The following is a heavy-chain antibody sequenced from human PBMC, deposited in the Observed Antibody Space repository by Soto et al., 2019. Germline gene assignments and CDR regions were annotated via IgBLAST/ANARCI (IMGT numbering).Heavy chain of an antibody. D-gene: IGHD6-6*01. V-gene: IGHV3-21*01. CDR2: ISSSSSYI. Sequence: NPGGSLRLSCAASGFTFSSYSMNWVRQAPGKGLEWVSSISSSSSYIYYADSVKGRFTISRDNAKNSLYLQMNSLRAEDTAVYYCAREQQLGPYYYYGMDVWGQGTTVTVSS. J-gene: IGHJ6*02. CDR3: AREQQLGPYYYYGMDV. CDR1: GFTFSSYS.